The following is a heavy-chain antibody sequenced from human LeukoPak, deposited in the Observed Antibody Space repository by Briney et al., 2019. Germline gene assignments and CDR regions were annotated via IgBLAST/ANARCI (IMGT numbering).Heavy chain of an antibody. J-gene: IGHJ4*02. Sequence: PSETLSLTCAVYGGSFSGYYWSWIRQPPGKGLEWIGEINHSGSTNYNPSLKSRVTISVDTSKNQFSLKLSSVTAADTAVYYCARLRIPSPAYYFDYWGQGTLVTVS. CDR3: ARLRIPSPAYYFDY. V-gene: IGHV4-34*01. CDR2: INHSGST. CDR1: GGSFSGYY. D-gene: IGHD2-2*01.